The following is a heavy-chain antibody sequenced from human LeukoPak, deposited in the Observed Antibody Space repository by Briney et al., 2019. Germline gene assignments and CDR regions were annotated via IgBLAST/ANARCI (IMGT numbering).Heavy chain of an antibody. CDR3: ARGRSGYDYELFDY. D-gene: IGHD5-12*01. CDR1: GGSFSGYY. J-gene: IGHJ4*02. Sequence: SETLSLTCAVYGGSFSGYYWSWIRQPPGKELEWIGEINHSGSTNYNPSLKSRVTISVDTSKNQFSLKLSSVTAADTAVYYCARGRSGYDYELFDYWGQGTLVTVSS. CDR2: INHSGST. V-gene: IGHV4-34*01.